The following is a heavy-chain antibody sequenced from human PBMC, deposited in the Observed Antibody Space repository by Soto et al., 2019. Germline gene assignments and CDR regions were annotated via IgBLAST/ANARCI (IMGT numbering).Heavy chain of an antibody. CDR1: GFTFSSYW. D-gene: IGHD2-15*01. Sequence: GGSLRLSCAASGFTFSSYWMHWVRQAPGKGLVWVSRINSDGSSTSYADSVKGRFTISRDNAKNTLYLQMNSLRAEDTAVYYCARDRYCSGGSCYSWFDPWGQGTLVTVSS. CDR2: INSDGSST. CDR3: ARDRYCSGGSCYSWFDP. V-gene: IGHV3-74*01. J-gene: IGHJ5*02.